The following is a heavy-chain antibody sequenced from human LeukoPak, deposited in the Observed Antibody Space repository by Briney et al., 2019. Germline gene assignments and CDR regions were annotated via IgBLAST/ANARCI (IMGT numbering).Heavy chain of an antibody. CDR1: GFTFSSYG. Sequence: GGSLRLSCAASGFTFSSYGMHWVRQAPGKGLEWVSTNADSVKGRFTISRDNSNNTLYLQMNSLRAEDSAVYYCARHITAADAFDIWGQGTMVTVSS. J-gene: IGHJ3*02. CDR3: ARHITAADAFDI. V-gene: IGHV3-23*01. D-gene: IGHD6-13*01.